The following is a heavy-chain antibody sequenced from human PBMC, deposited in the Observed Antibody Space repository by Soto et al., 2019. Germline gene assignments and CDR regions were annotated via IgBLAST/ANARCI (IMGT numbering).Heavy chain of an antibody. V-gene: IGHV3-30-3*01. CDR2: ISYDGSNK. CDR3: AREGQGDARSGMDV. J-gene: IGHJ6*02. D-gene: IGHD3-16*01. Sequence: GGSLRLSCAACGFTFSSYAMHWVRQAPGKGLEWVAVISYDGSNKYYADSVKGRFTISRDNSKNTLYLQMNSLRAEDTAVYYSAREGQGDARSGMDVWGQGTTVTVSS. CDR1: GFTFSSYA.